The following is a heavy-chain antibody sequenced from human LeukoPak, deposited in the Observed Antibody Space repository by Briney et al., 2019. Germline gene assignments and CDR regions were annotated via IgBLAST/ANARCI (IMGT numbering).Heavy chain of an antibody. Sequence: LETLSLTCAVPGGSFRGYYWRWIRQPPGEGLEWNGEINHSGSTNYNPSLKSRVTISVDTSKNQFSLKLSSVTAADTAVYYCAGEGGSWALDYWGQGTLVTVSS. CDR1: GGSFRGYY. D-gene: IGHD3-10*01. CDR2: INHSGST. J-gene: IGHJ4*02. CDR3: AGEGGSWALDY. V-gene: IGHV4-34*01.